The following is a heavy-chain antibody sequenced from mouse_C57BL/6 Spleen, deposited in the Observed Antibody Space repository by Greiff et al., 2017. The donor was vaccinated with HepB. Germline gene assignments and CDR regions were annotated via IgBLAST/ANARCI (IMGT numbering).Heavy chain of an antibody. D-gene: IGHD1-1*01. CDR3: ATNSYYYGSSSPAMDY. V-gene: IGHV1-43*01. Sequence: VQLQQSGPELVKPGASVKISCKASGYSFTGYYMHWVKQSSEKSLEWIGEINPSTGGTSYNQKFKGKATLTVDKSSSTAYMQLKSLTSEDSAVYYCATNSYYYGSSSPAMDYWGQGTSVTVSS. CDR1: GYSFTGYY. J-gene: IGHJ4*01. CDR2: INPSTGGT.